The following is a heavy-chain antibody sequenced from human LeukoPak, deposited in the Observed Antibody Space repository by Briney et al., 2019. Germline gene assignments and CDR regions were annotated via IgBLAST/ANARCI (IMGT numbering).Heavy chain of an antibody. CDR1: GFSFTTYW. CDR2: IKQDGTEK. J-gene: IGHJ4*02. CDR3: AKLAKYFYGSETYYFFEH. Sequence: PGGSLRLSCAASGFSFTTYWMSWVHQAPGKGLEWVANIKQDGTEKYYVDFVKGRFTISRDNAKNSLYLQMNSLRVEDTAVYYCAKLAKYFYGSETYYFFEHWGQGTPVTASS. V-gene: IGHV3-7*01. D-gene: IGHD3-10*01.